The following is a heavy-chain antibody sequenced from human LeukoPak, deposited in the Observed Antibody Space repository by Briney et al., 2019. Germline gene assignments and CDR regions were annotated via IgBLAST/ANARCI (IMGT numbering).Heavy chain of an antibody. CDR3: TRGGVGTNDYGDYVNDY. CDR1: GFTFSGSA. Sequence: GGSLKLSCAASGFTFSGSAMHWVRQASGKGLEWVGRIRCKANSYATAYAASVKGRFTISRDDSKNTVYLQMNSLKTEDTAVYYCTRGGVGTNDYGDYVNDYWGQGTLVTVSS. CDR2: IRCKANSYAT. V-gene: IGHV3-73*01. J-gene: IGHJ4*02. D-gene: IGHD4-17*01.